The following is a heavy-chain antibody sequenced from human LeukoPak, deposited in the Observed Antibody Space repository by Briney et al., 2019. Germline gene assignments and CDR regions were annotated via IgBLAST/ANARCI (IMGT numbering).Heavy chain of an antibody. CDR2: INWNGDRT. Sequence: PGGSLRLSCAASGFTFQDYDMSWVRQSPGKGLEWVSGINWNGDRTGYADSVKGRFTISRDNAKKSLYLQMNSLRAEDTALYYCARRDYYSSGSPDFWGQGTLVTVSS. CDR1: GFTFQDYD. J-gene: IGHJ4*02. D-gene: IGHD3-10*01. V-gene: IGHV3-20*04. CDR3: ARRDYYSSGSPDF.